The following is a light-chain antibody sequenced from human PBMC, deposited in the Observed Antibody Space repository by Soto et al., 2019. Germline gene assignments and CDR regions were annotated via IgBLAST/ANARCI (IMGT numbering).Light chain of an antibody. J-gene: IGKJ5*01. Sequence: EIVMTQAPATLSVSPGERATLSCRASQSVSIKLAWYQQKPGQAPRLLIYDTSTRAPGIPARFSGSRSGTEFTLTISSLQSEDFAVYYCQQYNNWPPITFGQGTRLEIK. CDR2: DTS. V-gene: IGKV3-15*01. CDR1: QSVSIK. CDR3: QQYNNWPPIT.